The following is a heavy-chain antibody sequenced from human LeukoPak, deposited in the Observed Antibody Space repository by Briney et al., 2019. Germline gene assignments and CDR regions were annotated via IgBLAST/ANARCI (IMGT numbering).Heavy chain of an antibody. CDR3: VRNNRDFNAAFDI. D-gene: IGHD1-14*01. CDR2: SYSDSNT. V-gene: IGHV3-53*01. Sequence: PGGSLRLSCAASGFTVSNNYMSWVRQAPGKGLEWVSISYSDSNTNYADSVKGRFTISRDTSQNTLSLQMNSLRAEDTAVYYCVRNNRDFNAAFDIWGQGTVVTASS. CDR1: GFTVSNNY. J-gene: IGHJ3*02.